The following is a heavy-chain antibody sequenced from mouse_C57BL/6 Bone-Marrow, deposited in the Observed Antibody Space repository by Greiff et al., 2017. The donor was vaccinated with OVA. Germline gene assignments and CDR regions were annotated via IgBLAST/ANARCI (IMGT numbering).Heavy chain of an antibody. CDR2: IWSDGST. J-gene: IGHJ4*01. D-gene: IGHD1-3*01. CDR3: AREWGKGIYYAMDY. CDR1: GFSLTSYG. V-gene: IGHV2-6*03. Sequence: QVQLKQSGPGLVSPSQSLSITCTVSGFSLTSYGVHWVRQPPGKGLEWLVVIWSDGSTTYNSALKSRLSISKDDSKSQVFLKMNSLQTDDTAMYYCAREWGKGIYYAMDYWGQGTSVTVSS.